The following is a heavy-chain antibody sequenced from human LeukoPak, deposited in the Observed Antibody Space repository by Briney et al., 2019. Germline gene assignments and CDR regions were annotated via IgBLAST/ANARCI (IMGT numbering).Heavy chain of an antibody. J-gene: IGHJ4*02. CDR2: ISGSGGST. V-gene: IGHV3-23*01. Sequence: PGGSLRLSCAASGFTFSSYAMSWVRQAPGKGLEWVSAISGSGGSTYYADSVKGRFTISRDNSKNTLYLQMNSLRAEDTAVYYCAKVDLGGIGDGYNYPDYWGQGTLVTVSS. CDR3: AKVDLGGIGDGYNYPDY. CDR1: GFTFSSYA. D-gene: IGHD5-24*01.